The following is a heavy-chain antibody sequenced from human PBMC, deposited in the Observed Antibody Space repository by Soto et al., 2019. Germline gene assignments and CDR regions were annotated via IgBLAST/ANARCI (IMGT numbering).Heavy chain of an antibody. Sequence: PGGSLRLSCAASGFTFSSYGMHWVRQAPGKGLEWVAVIWYDGSNKYYADSVKGRFTISRDNSKNTLYLQMNSLRAEDTAVYYCARETGTHELTGEPPGTFDYWGQGTLVTVSS. J-gene: IGHJ4*02. D-gene: IGHD7-27*01. V-gene: IGHV3-33*01. CDR1: GFTFSSYG. CDR3: ARETGTHELTGEPPGTFDY. CDR2: IWYDGSNK.